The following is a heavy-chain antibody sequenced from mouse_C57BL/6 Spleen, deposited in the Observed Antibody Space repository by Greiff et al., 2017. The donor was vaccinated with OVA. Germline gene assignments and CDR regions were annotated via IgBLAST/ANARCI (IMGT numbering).Heavy chain of an antibody. Sequence: EVQLVKYGGDLVKPGGSLKLSCAASGFTFSSYGMSWVRQTPDKRLEWVATISSGGSYTYYPDSVKGRFTISRDNAKNTLYLQMSSLKSEDTAMDYCARQGQLRPYAMDYWGQGTSVTVSS. CDR2: ISSGGSYT. J-gene: IGHJ4*01. V-gene: IGHV5-6*01. CDR1: GFTFSSYG. D-gene: IGHD3-2*02. CDR3: ARQGQLRPYAMDY.